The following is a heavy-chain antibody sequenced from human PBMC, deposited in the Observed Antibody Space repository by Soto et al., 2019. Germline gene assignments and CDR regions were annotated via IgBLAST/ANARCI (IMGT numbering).Heavy chain of an antibody. CDR3: ARGIFLLLGSSPFDP. D-gene: IGHD6-13*01. Sequence: SETLSLTCAVYGGSFSGYYWSWIRQHQGKGLEWIGEINHSGSTNYNPSLKSRVTISVDTSKNQFSLKLSSVTAADTAVYYCARGIFLLLGSSPFDPWGQGTLVTVSS. J-gene: IGHJ5*02. V-gene: IGHV4-34*01. CDR2: INHSGST. CDR1: GGSFSGYY.